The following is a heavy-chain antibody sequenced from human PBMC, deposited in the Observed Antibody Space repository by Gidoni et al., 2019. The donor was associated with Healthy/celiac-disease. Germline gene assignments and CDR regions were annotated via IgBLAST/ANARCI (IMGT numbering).Heavy chain of an antibody. J-gene: IGHJ4*02. V-gene: IGHV4-61*02. CDR3: ARVRRSLIDY. CDR1: GGSISSGSYY. Sequence: QVQLQESGPGLVKPSQTLSLTCTVSGGSISSGSYYWSWIRQPAGKGLEWIGRIYTSGSTNYNPSLKSRVTISVDTSKNQFSLKLSSVTAADTAVYYCARVRRSLIDYWGQGTLVTVSS. CDR2: IYTSGST.